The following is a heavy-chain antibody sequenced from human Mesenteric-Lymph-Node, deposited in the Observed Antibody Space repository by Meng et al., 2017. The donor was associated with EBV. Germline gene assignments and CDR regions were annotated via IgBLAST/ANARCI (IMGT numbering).Heavy chain of an antibody. CDR3: VSPDCTDGNCFLDY. CDR2: INSDGSIT. J-gene: IGHJ4*02. V-gene: IGHV3-74*01. D-gene: IGHD2-15*01. Sequence: EVQLVELGGGIVQPGGTLRISCAASGFIFSSYWMHWVRQAPGKGLVWVSRINSDGSITNYADSVKGRFTISRDNAKNTLYLQMNSLRAEDTAVYYCVSPDCTDGNCFLDYWGQGTLVTVSS. CDR1: GFIFSSYW.